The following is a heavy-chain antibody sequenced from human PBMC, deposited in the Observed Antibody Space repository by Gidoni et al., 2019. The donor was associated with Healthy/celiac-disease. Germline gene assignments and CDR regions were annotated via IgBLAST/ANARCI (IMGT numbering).Heavy chain of an antibody. D-gene: IGHD5-18*01. CDR2: IIPIFGTA. J-gene: IGHJ6*02. Sequence: QAQPVQSGAAVTKRGSPVNVSCKASGGPFSSYAISCVRQAPGQGLEWMGGIIPIFGTANYAQKFQGRVTITADESTSTAYMELSSLRSEDTAVYYCAMANSYGYSYGMDVWGQGTTVTVSS. CDR1: GGPFSSYA. CDR3: AMANSYGYSYGMDV. V-gene: IGHV1-69*01.